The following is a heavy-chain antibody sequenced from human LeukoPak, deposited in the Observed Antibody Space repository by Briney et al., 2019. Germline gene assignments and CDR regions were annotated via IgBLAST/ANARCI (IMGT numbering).Heavy chain of an antibody. J-gene: IGHJ4*02. CDR1: GFTVSSNY. CDR2: IYSGGNT. Sequence: GGSLRLSCAASGFTVSSNYMSWVRQAPGKGLKWVSVIYSGGNTYYADSVKGRFTISRDNSKNTVYLQMNSLRAEDTAVYYCARAGGYNYGYDYWGQGTLVTVSS. V-gene: IGHV3-53*01. D-gene: IGHD5-18*01. CDR3: ARAGGYNYGYDY.